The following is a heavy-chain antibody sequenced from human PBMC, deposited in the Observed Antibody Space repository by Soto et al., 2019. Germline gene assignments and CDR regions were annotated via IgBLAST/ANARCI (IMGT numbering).Heavy chain of an antibody. CDR2: ISGGGGGK. CDR1: GFTFDNFA. Sequence: EVRLLESGGGLEQPGGSLRLSCTTSGFTFDNFAMSWVRQAPGRGLEWVSAISGGGGGKYYADSVKGRFIISRDNCKNTVYLQLNGLRTEDTAVYYCAKDVHYDSSGGLDYWGQGTLVTVSS. V-gene: IGHV3-23*01. D-gene: IGHD3-22*01. J-gene: IGHJ4*02. CDR3: AKDVHYDSSGGLDY.